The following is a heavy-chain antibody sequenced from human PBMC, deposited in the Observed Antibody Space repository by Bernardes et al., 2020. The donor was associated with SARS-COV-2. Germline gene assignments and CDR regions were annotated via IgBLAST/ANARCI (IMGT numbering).Heavy chain of an antibody. D-gene: IGHD2-21*01. V-gene: IGHV3-64D*08. J-gene: IGHJ4*02. Sequence: GGSLRLSCSASGFIFSNSAMHWVRQAPGKGLEYVSVISSDGGTTYYADSVKARFTISRDNSKNTLYLQMSSLRAEDTGVYYCVRDWGGGGRWGQGTLVTVSS. CDR1: GFIFSNSA. CDR2: ISSDGGTT. CDR3: VRDWGGGGR.